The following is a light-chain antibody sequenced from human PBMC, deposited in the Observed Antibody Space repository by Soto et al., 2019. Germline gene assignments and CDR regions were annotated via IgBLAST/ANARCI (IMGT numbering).Light chain of an antibody. CDR3: ETWDSNTHV. CDR1: SGHSSYI. Sequence: QPVLTQSSSASASLGSSVKLTCTLSSGHSSYIIAWHQQQPGKAPRYLMKLEGSGSYNKGSGVPDRFSGSSSGADRYLTISTLTFEDEADYYCETWDSNTHVFGGGTKVTVL. CDR2: LEGSGSY. J-gene: IGLJ3*02. V-gene: IGLV4-60*02.